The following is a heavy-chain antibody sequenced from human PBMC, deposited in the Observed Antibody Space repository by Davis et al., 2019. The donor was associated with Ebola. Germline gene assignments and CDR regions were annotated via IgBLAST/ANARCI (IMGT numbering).Heavy chain of an antibody. CDR1: GFTFSSYD. D-gene: IGHD4-11*01. V-gene: IGHV3-13*01. CDR3: AKEVGNSNLAGYYYGLDV. CDR2: SSTAGDT. Sequence: GGSLRLSCAASGFTFSSYDMHWVRQAAGKGLEWVSASSTAGDTYYLASVKGRFTISRDNSKNTLYLQVNSLRAEDTAIYYCAKEVGNSNLAGYYYGLDVWGQGTTVTVSS. J-gene: IGHJ6*02.